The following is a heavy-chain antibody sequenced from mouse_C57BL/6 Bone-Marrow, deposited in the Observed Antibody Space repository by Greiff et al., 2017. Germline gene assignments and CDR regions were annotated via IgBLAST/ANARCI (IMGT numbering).Heavy chain of an antibody. D-gene: IGHD2-5*01. CDR3: ARPPYYSNTPFAY. CDR1: GYTFTSYW. CDR2: INPSNGGT. Sequence: VQLQQPGTELVKPGASVKLSCKASGYTFTSYWMHWVKQRPGQGLEWIGNINPSNGGTNYNEKFKSKATLTVDKSSSTAYMQLSSLTSEYSAVYYCARPPYYSNTPFAYWGQGTLVTVSA. J-gene: IGHJ3*01. V-gene: IGHV1-53*01.